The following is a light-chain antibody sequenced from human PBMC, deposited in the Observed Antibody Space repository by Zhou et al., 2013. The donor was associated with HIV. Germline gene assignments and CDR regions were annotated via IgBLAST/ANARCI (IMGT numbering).Light chain of an antibody. CDR1: QSISSY. Sequence: DIQMTQSPSSLSASVGDRVTITCRASQSISSYLNWYQQKPGKAPKLLIYAASSFQSGVPSRFSGSGSGTDFTLTISSLQPEDFATYYCQKYNSAPRTFGQGTKVAIK. J-gene: IGKJ1*01. V-gene: IGKV1-39*01. CDR3: QKYNSAPRT. CDR2: AAS.